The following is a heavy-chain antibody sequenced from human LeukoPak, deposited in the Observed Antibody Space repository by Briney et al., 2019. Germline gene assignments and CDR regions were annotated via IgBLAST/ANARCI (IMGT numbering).Heavy chain of an antibody. CDR1: GGSISSSSYY. J-gene: IGHJ6*02. D-gene: IGHD5-24*01. CDR2: IYYSGST. CDR3: ARDTPRGTGMDV. V-gene: IGHV4-39*02. Sequence: PSETLSLTCTVSGGSISSSSYYWGWIRQPPGKGLEWIGSIYYSGSTYYNPSLKSRVTISVDTSKNQFSLKLSSVTAADTAVYYCARDTPRGTGMDVWGQGTTVTVSS.